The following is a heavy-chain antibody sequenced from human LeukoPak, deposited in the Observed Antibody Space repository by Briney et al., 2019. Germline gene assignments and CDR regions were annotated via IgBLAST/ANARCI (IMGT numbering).Heavy chain of an antibody. CDR1: GGSISSSNW. Sequence: PSETLSLTCAVSGGSISSSNWWSWVRQPPGKGLEWIGEIYHSGSTNYNPSLKSRVTISVDKSKNQFSLKLSSVTAADTAVYYCASSPLYDILTGNYRPAYYFDYWGQGTLLTVSS. J-gene: IGHJ4*02. CDR2: IYHSGST. V-gene: IGHV4-4*02. CDR3: ASSPLYDILTGNYRPAYYFDY. D-gene: IGHD3-9*01.